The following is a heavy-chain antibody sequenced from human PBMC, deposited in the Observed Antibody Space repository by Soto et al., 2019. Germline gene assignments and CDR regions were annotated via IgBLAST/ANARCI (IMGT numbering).Heavy chain of an antibody. J-gene: IGHJ4*02. CDR2: FDPEDGET. CDR1: GYTPTELS. CDR3: ATSGIVLRYFDT. V-gene: IGHV1-24*01. Sequence: ASVKVSCKVSGYTPTELSMHWVRQAPGKGLEWMGGFDPEDGETIYAQKFQGRVTMTEDTSTDTAYMELSSLRSEDTAVYYCATSGIVLRYFDTWGQGTLVTVSS. D-gene: IGHD3-9*01.